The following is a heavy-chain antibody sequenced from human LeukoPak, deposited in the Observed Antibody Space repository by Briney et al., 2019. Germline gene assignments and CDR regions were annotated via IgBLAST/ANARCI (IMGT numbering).Heavy chain of an antibody. J-gene: IGHJ4*02. Sequence: GGSLRLSCAASRFTFSSYAMSWVRQAPGKGLEWVSAISGGGGTTYYADSVKGRFTISRDNSRNTLYLQMNSLRAGDTAVYYCAKSFRSTSLDYWGQGTLVTVSS. CDR3: AKSFRSTSLDY. CDR1: RFTFSSYA. V-gene: IGHV3-23*01. CDR2: ISGGGGTT. D-gene: IGHD2-2*01.